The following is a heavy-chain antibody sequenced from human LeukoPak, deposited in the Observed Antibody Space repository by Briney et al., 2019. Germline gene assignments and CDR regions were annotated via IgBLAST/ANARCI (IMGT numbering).Heavy chain of an antibody. J-gene: IGHJ3*02. D-gene: IGHD1-14*01. V-gene: IGHV4-61*10. CDR1: GGSITSDYYY. CDR2: IYSSGST. CDR3: ARLAGGAFDI. Sequence: SETLSLTCTVSGGSITSDYYYWSWIRQPAGKGLEWIGRIYSSGSTNYNPSLKSRVTISVDTSKNQFSLKLSSVTAADTAVYYCARLAGGAFDIWGQGTMVTVSS.